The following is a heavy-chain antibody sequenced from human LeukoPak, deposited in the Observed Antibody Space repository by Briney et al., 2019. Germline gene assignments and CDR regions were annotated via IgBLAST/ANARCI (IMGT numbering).Heavy chain of an antibody. V-gene: IGHV3-23*01. CDR1: GFTFSSYA. CDR2: ISGSGGST. D-gene: IGHD3-3*01. CDR3: AKFASHYDFWSGYYFDY. J-gene: IGHJ4*02. Sequence: GGSLRLSCAASGFTFSSYAMSWVRQAPGKGLEWVSAISGSGGSTYYADSVKGRFTISRDNSKSTLYLQMNSLRGEDTAVYYCAKFASHYDFWSGYYFDYWGQGTLVTVSS.